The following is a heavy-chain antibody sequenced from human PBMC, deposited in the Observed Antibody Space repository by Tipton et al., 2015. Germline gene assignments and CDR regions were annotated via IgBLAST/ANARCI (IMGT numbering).Heavy chain of an antibody. V-gene: IGHV4-39*01. CDR2: IQYNGNT. D-gene: IGHD5-24*01. J-gene: IGHJ4*02. CDR3: ARHLEMPTNQELFDY. Sequence: TLSLTCTVSGGSMSSPTYSWGWIRQPPGKGLEWIGTIQYNGNTYYNPSLNSRVTLSVDTSKNQFSLKVSSVTAADTAVYYCARHLEMPTNQELFDYWGQGTLVTVSS. CDR1: GGSMSSPTYS.